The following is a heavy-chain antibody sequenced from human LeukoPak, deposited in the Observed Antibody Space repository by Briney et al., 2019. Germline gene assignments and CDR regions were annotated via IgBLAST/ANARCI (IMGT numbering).Heavy chain of an antibody. J-gene: IGHJ4*02. V-gene: IGHV3-48*03. CDR1: GLTFSSYE. CDR3: ARDSSGWYSFDY. CDR2: ISSSGSSI. Sequence: GGSLRLSCAASGLTFSSYEMNWVRQAPGKGLEWVSYISSSGSSIYYADSVKGRFTISRDNAKKSLYLQMNSLRAEGTAVYYCARDSSGWYSFDYWGQGILVTVSS. D-gene: IGHD6-19*01.